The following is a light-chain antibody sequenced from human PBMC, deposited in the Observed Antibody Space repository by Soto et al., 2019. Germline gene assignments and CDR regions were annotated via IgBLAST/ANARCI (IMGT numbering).Light chain of an antibody. CDR1: WYNIGKNL. CDR2: MTN. V-gene: IGLV1-47*01. Sequence: QSVLTQPPSASGTPGQTVTISCSGGWYNIGKNLGYWYQQLPGTAPKLLIYMTNQRPSGVPDRVSGSNSGSSASLSVSGLRSEDEDVYYCAAWDDSLSAWVFGGGTKLTVL. J-gene: IGLJ3*02. CDR3: AAWDDSLSAWV.